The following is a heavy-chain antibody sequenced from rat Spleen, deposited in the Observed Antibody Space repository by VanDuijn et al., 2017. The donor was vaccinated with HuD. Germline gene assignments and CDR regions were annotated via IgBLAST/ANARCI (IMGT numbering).Heavy chain of an antibody. CDR1: GFNFSDYN. D-gene: IGHD1-7*01. J-gene: IGHJ3*01. CDR3: ASTTGKLRGWFAY. CDR2: IIYDGTRT. Sequence: EVQLVESGGGLVQPGRSLKLSCAASGFNFSDYNMAWVRQAPKKGLDWVAIIIYDGTRTYYRDSVKGRFTISRDNAKSTLYLQMDSLRSEDTATYYCASTTGKLRGWFAYWGQGTLVTVSS. V-gene: IGHV5S10*01.